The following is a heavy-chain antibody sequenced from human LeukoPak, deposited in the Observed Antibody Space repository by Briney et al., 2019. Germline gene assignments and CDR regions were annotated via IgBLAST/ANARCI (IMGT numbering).Heavy chain of an antibody. Sequence: SQTPSLTCTVSGGSISSGGYYWSWVRQPPGKGLEWIGEIYHSGSTNYNPSLKSRVTISVDKSKNQFSLKLSSVTAADTAVYYCARGVNGEWRNDWFDPWGQGTLVTVSS. D-gene: IGHD3-10*01. CDR1: GGSISSGGYY. J-gene: IGHJ5*02. CDR3: ARGVNGEWRNDWFDP. V-gene: IGHV4-30-2*01. CDR2: IYHSGST.